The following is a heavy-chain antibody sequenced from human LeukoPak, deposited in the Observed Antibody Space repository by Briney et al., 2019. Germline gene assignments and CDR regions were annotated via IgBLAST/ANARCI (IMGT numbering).Heavy chain of an antibody. CDR3: ARDAAYCSGGICYSNAFDI. CDR1: GFSVSRNY. CDR2: IYSDERT. Sequence: GGSLRLSCAASGFSVSRNYMSWVRQAPGEGLEWVSVIYSDERTYYADSVKGRFTISRDNSKNTLYVQMNRLRAEDTAVYYCARDAAYCSGGICYSNAFDIWGQGTMVTVSS. D-gene: IGHD2-15*01. V-gene: IGHV3-66*01. J-gene: IGHJ3*02.